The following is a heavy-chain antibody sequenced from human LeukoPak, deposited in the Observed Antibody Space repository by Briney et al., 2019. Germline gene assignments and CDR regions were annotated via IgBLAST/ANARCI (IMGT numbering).Heavy chain of an antibody. D-gene: IGHD4-23*01. CDR1: GFTFSSYG. V-gene: IGHV3-30*18. CDR2: ISYDGSNK. CDR3: AKVGEEDADYGGNTDAFDI. J-gene: IGHJ3*02. Sequence: GGSLKLSCAASGFTFSSYGMHWVRQAPGKGLEWVAVISYDGSNKYYADSVKGRFTISRDNSKNTLYLQMNSLRAEDTAVYYCAKVGEEDADYGGNTDAFDIWGQGTMVTVSS.